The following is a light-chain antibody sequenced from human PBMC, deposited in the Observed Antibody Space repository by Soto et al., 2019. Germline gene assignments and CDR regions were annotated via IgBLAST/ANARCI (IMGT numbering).Light chain of an antibody. V-gene: IGLV2-14*01. J-gene: IGLJ1*01. Sequence: QSVLTQPASVSGSPGQSITISCTGTSSAVGGYNYVSWYRQHPGRAPKLMIYDVSNRPSGVSNRFSGSKSGNTASLTISGLQAEDEADYYCNSYTSSSTYVFGTGTKLTVL. CDR1: SSAVGGYNY. CDR2: DVS. CDR3: NSYTSSSTYV.